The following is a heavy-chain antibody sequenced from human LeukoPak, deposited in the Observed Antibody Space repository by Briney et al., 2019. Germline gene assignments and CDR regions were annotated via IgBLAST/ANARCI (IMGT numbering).Heavy chain of an antibody. CDR1: GFTFSSYA. CDR3: ARDRYLGVDDAFDI. V-gene: IGHV3-30-3*01. J-gene: IGHJ3*02. CDR2: ISYDGSNK. Sequence: PGRSLRLSCAASGFTFSSYAMHWVRQAPGKGLEWVAVISYDGSNKYYADSVKGRFTISRDNSKNTLYLQMNSLRAEDTAVYYCARDRYLGVDDAFDIWGQGTMVTVSS. D-gene: IGHD3-10*01.